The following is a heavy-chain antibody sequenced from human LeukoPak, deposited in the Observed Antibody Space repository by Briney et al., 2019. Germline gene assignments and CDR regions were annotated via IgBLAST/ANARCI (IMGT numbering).Heavy chain of an antibody. CDR1: RFIFSSYT. V-gene: IGHV3-48*01. CDR2: ISSDSSTI. Sequence: GGSLRLSCAASRFIFSSYTMNWVRQAPGKGLEWISYISSDSSTIYYADSVKGRFTISRDNAKNSLYLQMNSLRAEDTAVYYCASVLMGQFDYWGQGTLVTVSS. D-gene: IGHD2-8*01. J-gene: IGHJ4*02. CDR3: ASVLMGQFDY.